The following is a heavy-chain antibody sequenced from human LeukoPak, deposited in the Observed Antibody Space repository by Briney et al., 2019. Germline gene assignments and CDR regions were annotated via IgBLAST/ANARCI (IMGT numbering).Heavy chain of an antibody. Sequence: SETLSLTCTVSGDSISSFYWSWIRQPAGKGLEWIGRIYSSGSANYNPSLESRVTMSVDTSKNQLSLKLSSVTAADTAVYYCARDVVAAAGTWDYWGQGTLVTVSS. J-gene: IGHJ4*02. CDR1: GDSISSFY. D-gene: IGHD6-13*01. CDR3: ARDVVAAAGTWDY. V-gene: IGHV4-4*07. CDR2: IYSSGSA.